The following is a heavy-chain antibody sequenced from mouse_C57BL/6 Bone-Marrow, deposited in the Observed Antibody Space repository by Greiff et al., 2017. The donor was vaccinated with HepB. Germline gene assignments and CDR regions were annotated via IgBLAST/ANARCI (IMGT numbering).Heavy chain of an antibody. CDR2: IYPGDGDT. J-gene: IGHJ2*01. D-gene: IGHD1-1*01. V-gene: IGHV1-82*01. CDR3: ASPYYYGSSYYFDY. CDR1: GYAFSSSW. Sequence: QVQLQQSGPELVKPGASVKISCKASGYAFSSSWMNWVKQRPGKGLEWIGRIYPGDGDTNYNGKFKGKATLTADKSCSTAYMQLSSLTSEDSAVYFCASPYYYGSSYYFDYWGQGTTLTVSS.